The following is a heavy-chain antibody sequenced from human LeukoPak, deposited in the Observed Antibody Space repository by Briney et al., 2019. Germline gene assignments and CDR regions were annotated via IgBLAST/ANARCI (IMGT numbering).Heavy chain of an antibody. J-gene: IGHJ4*02. CDR2: ISWNSGSI. D-gene: IGHD3-3*01. Sequence: GGSLRLSCAASGFTFDDYAMHWVRQAPGKGLEWVSGISWNSGSIGYADSVKGRFTISRDNAKNSLYLQMNTLRPEDTAVYYCARERQNKDFWSGGDYWGQGTLVTVSS. CDR1: GFTFDDYA. CDR3: ARERQNKDFWSGGDY. V-gene: IGHV3-9*01.